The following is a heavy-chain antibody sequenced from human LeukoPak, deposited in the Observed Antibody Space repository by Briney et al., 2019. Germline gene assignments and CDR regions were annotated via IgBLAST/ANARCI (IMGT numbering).Heavy chain of an antibody. V-gene: IGHV3-74*01. Sequence: GGSLRLSCAASGFTFSSYWMHWVRQAPGKGLVWVSRINSVGSSTSYADSVKGRFTISRDNAKNTLYLQMNSLRAEDTAVYYCATLGYYDSSGPDYWGQGTLVTVSS. CDR3: ATLGYYDSSGPDY. D-gene: IGHD3-22*01. CDR2: INSVGSST. CDR1: GFTFSSYW. J-gene: IGHJ4*02.